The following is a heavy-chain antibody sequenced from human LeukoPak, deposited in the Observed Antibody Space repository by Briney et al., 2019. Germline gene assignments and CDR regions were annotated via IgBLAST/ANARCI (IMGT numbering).Heavy chain of an antibody. J-gene: IGHJ4*02. V-gene: IGHV1-2*02. Sequence: GASVKVSCKASGYTFTGYYMHWVRQAPGQGLEWMGWINPNSGGTNYAQKFQGRVTMTRDTSISTAYMELSRLRSDDTAVYYCARGIYDILTGYYGPLAPFFDYWGQGTLVTVSS. CDR3: ARGIYDILTGYYGPLAPFFDY. CDR1: GYTFTGYY. CDR2: INPNSGGT. D-gene: IGHD3-9*01.